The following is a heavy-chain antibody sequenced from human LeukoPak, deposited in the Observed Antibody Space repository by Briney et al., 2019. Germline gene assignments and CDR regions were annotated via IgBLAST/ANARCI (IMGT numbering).Heavy chain of an antibody. J-gene: IGHJ4*02. CDR3: ARDPYDFWSGTYYFDY. V-gene: IGHV3-21*01. CDR2: ISSSSSYI. Sequence: PGGSLRLSCAASGFTFSSYEMNWVRQAPGKGLEWVSSISSSSSYIYYADSVKGRFTISRDNAKNSLYLQMNSLRAEDTAVYYCARDPYDFWSGTYYFDYWGQGTLVTVSS. CDR1: GFTFSSYE. D-gene: IGHD3-3*01.